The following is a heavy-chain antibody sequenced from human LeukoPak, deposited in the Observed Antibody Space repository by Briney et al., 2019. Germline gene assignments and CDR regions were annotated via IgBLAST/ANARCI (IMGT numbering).Heavy chain of an antibody. CDR1: GFTVSSNY. Sequence: GGSLRLSCAASGFTVSSNYMSWVRQAPGKGLEWVSVIYSGGSTYYADSVKGRFTISRDNSKNTLYLQMNSLRAEDTAVYYCARDMQSPDYYDSSGYYYWGQGTLVTVSS. D-gene: IGHD3-22*01. CDR3: ARDMQSPDYYDSSGYYY. J-gene: IGHJ4*02. CDR2: IYSGGST. V-gene: IGHV3-66*01.